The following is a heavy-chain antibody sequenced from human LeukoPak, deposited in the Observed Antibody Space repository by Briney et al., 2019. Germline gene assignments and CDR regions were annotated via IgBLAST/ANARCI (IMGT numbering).Heavy chain of an antibody. V-gene: IGHV3-21*01. Sequence: PGGSLRLSCAASGFTFSSYSTNWVRQAPGKGLEWVSSISSSSSYIYYADSVKGRFTISRDNAKNSLYLQMNSLRAEDTAVYYCARDSGYCSGGSCYRRIVDYWGQGTLVTVSS. J-gene: IGHJ4*02. CDR1: GFTFSSYS. CDR3: ARDSGYCSGGSCYRRIVDY. CDR2: ISSSSSYI. D-gene: IGHD2-15*01.